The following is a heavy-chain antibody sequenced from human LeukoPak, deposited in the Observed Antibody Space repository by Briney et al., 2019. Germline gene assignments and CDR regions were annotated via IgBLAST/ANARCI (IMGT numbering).Heavy chain of an antibody. J-gene: IGHJ4*02. V-gene: IGHV4-34*01. CDR2: INHSGST. Sequence: ETLSLTCAVYGGSFSGYYWSWIRQPPGKGLEWIGEINHSGSTNYNPSLKSRVTISVDTSKNQFSLKLSSVTAADTAVYYCARGSSFYGDYEDDYWGQGTLVTVSS. D-gene: IGHD4-17*01. CDR3: ARGSSFYGDYEDDY. CDR1: GGSFSGYY.